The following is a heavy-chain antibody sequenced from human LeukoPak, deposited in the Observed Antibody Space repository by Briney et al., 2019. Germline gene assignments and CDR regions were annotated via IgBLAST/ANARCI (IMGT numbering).Heavy chain of an antibody. CDR2: IGGTDGNT. CDR3: AKELLPIVVLPAAYWFDP. D-gene: IGHD2-2*01. V-gene: IGHV3-23*01. J-gene: IGHJ5*02. Sequence: ASVKVSCKASGGTFSNYAMSWVRQAPGKGLEWVSTIGGTDGNTYYTDSVKGRFTISRDNSKNTLYLQMNSLRAEDTAVYFCAKELLPIVVLPAAYWFDPWGQGTLVTVSS. CDR1: GGTFSNYA.